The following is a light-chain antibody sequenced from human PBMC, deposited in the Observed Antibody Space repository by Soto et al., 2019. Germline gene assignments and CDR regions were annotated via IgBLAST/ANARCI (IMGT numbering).Light chain of an antibody. V-gene: IGKV3-15*01. J-gene: IGKJ4*01. CDR2: VAS. CDR1: QSVNSN. CDR3: QQYNVWTLT. Sequence: EIGMTQSPVTLSVSPGDRATLSCRASQSVNSNLAWYQHKPCQTPKLLIYVASTRATGIPARFSGSGSGTGFTLTISSLESEEFAVYHCQQYNVWTLTFGGGAKVEFK.